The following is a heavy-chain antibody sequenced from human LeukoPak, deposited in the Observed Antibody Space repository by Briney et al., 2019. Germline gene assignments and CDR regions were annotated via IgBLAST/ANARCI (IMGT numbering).Heavy chain of an antibody. V-gene: IGHV4-34*01. CDR2: INHSGST. J-gene: IGHJ6*03. D-gene: IGHD3-10*01. CDR1: GGSFSGYY. CDR3: VRVVVRGVIRGHMDV. Sequence: SETLSLTCAVYGGSFSGYYWSWVRQPPGKGLEWIGEINHSGSTNYNPSLKSRVTISVDTSKNQFSLKLSSVTAADTAVYYCVRVVVRGVIRGHMDVWGKGTTVTVSS.